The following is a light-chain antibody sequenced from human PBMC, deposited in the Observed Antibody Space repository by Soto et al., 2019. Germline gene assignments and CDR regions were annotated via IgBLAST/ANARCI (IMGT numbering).Light chain of an antibody. Sequence: DIQMTQSPSSLSASVGDRVTITCQASQNINNYLNWYQQKPGRDPKLLIHDASNLEAGVPSRFMGSGSWTDFTFTISRLQPEDIATYDCQQYENLPTFGQGTRLEIK. CDR1: QNINNY. CDR2: DAS. V-gene: IGKV1-33*01. CDR3: QQYENLPT. J-gene: IGKJ5*01.